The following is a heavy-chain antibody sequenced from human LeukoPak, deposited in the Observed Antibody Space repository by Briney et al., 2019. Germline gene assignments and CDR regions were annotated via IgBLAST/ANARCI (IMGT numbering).Heavy chain of an antibody. D-gene: IGHD1-1*01. CDR2: VYTSGST. J-gene: IGHJ4*02. CDR1: GVSISSYY. CDR3: ARGKPPPYAGTRNLRVSRLDY. Sequence: SETLSLTCTVSGVSISSYYWTWIRQPAGKGLEWIGRVYTSGSTNYNPSLKSRVTMSVDTSKNQLSLKLSSVTAADTAVYYCARGKPPPYAGTRNLRVSRLDYWGQGTLVTVSS. V-gene: IGHV4-4*07.